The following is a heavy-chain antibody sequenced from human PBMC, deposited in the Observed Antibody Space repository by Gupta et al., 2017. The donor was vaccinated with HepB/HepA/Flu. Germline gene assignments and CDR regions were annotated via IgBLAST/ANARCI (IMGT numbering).Heavy chain of an antibody. CDR2: INPNSGGT. D-gene: IGHD2-2*01. Sequence: QVQLVQSGPEVKNPGASVKVSCKASGYTFTNYYMHWVRQAPGQGLEWLGWINPNSGGTDSAQKFQGRVTMTRDTSISAAYMDLNSLTSDDTAVYYCARGGPAYCSGTTCYWRYIDYWGQGTLVTVSS. V-gene: IGHV1-2*02. CDR3: ARGGPAYCSGTTCYWRYIDY. J-gene: IGHJ4*02. CDR1: GYTFTNYY.